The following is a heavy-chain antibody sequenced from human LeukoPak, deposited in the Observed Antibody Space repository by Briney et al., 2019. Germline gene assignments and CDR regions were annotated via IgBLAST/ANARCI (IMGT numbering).Heavy chain of an antibody. CDR2: ISACNGNT. Sequence: ASVKVSCKASGYTFTSYGISWVRQAPGQGLEWMGWISACNGNTNYAQKLQGRVTMTTDTSTSTAYMELRSLRPDDTAVYYCARVYCSGGSCYSSRTTDYYGMDVWGQGTTVTVSS. J-gene: IGHJ6*02. CDR1: GYTFTSYG. D-gene: IGHD2-15*01. V-gene: IGHV1-18*01. CDR3: ARVYCSGGSCYSSRTTDYYGMDV.